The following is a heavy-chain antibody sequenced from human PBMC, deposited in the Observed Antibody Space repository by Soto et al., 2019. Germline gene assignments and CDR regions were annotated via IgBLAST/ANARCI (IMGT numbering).Heavy chain of an antibody. V-gene: IGHV3-7*05. J-gene: IGHJ6*02. Sequence: PGGSLRLSCAASGFTFSSYWMSWVRQAPGKGLEWVANIKQDGSEKYYVDSVKGRFTISRDNAKNSLYLQMNSLRAEDTAVYYCARDISSWYEGFYYYYGMDVWGQGTTVTV. CDR1: GFTFSSYW. CDR2: IKQDGSEK. CDR3: ARDISSWYEGFYYYYGMDV. D-gene: IGHD6-13*01.